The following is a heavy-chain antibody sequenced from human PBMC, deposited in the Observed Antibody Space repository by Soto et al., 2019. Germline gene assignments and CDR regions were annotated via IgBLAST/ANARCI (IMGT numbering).Heavy chain of an antibody. J-gene: IGHJ4*02. Sequence: PGGSLRLSCAASGFTFSSYSMNWVRQAPGKGVEWVSSISGSGNYTHYADFLRGRFTISRDNAKTSLYLQMNSLRAEDTAVYYCAREGINNYNEYYFDSWGQGTVVTVSS. CDR2: ISGSGNYT. CDR3: AREGINNYNEYYFDS. V-gene: IGHV3-21*01. D-gene: IGHD4-4*01. CDR1: GFTFSSYS.